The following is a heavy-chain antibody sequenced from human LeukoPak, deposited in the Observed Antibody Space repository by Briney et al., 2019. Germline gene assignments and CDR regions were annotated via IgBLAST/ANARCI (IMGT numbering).Heavy chain of an antibody. D-gene: IGHD2-2*01. CDR3: ASISPVYCSTTACFGGFFDY. CDR1: GFSFSSYG. Sequence: GESLRLSCAASGFSFSSYGMNWVRQAPGKGREWVSYISSSGNTIYYADSVKGRFTISRGNAKNSLYLQMNSLRAEDTAVYYCASISPVYCSTTACFGGFFDYWGQGTLVTVSS. CDR2: ISSSGNTI. J-gene: IGHJ4*02. V-gene: IGHV3-48*03.